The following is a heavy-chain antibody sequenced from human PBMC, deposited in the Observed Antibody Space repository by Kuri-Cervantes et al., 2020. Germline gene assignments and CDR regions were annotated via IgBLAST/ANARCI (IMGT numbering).Heavy chain of an antibody. D-gene: IGHD3-10*01. J-gene: IGHJ4*02. Sequence: GGSLRLSCAASGFTFSNYWMHWVRQAPGKGLVWVSRVNSDGKNTGYADSVKGRFTISRDNAKNTLYLQMNSLRAEDTAVYYCARVFSYYYGSGSDTFYFDYWGQGSLVTVSS. CDR1: GFTFSNYW. CDR2: VNSDGKNT. CDR3: ARVFSYYYGSGSDTFYFDY. V-gene: IGHV3-74*01.